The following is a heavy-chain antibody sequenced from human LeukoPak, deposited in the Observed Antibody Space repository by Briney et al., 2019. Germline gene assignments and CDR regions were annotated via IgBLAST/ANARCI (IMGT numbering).Heavy chain of an antibody. CDR1: GGTFSSYA. D-gene: IGHD2-15*01. CDR3: AACSGGSCYIVY. Sequence: SVKVSCKASGGTFSSYAISWMRQAPGQGLEWMGGIIPIFGTANYAQKFQGRVTITADESTSTAYMELSSLRSEDTAVYYCAACSGGSCYIVYWGQGTLVTVSS. J-gene: IGHJ4*02. CDR2: IIPIFGTA. V-gene: IGHV1-69*13.